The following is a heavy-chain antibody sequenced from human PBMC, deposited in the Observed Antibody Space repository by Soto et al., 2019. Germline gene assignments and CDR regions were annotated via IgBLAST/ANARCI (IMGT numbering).Heavy chain of an antibody. CDR3: ARDPRYQLLGDAFDI. V-gene: IGHV3-7*01. CDR1: GFTFSSYW. CDR2: IKQDGSEK. J-gene: IGHJ3*02. Sequence: GGSLRLSCAASGFTFSSYWMSWVRQAPGKGLEWVANIKQDGSEKYYVDSVKGRFTISRDNAKNSLYLQMNSLRAEDTAVYYCARDPRYQLLGDAFDIWGQGTMFTVSS. D-gene: IGHD2-2*01.